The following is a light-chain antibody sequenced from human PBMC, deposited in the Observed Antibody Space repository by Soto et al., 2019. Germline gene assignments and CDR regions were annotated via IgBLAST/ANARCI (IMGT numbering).Light chain of an antibody. Sequence: QSALTQSVSVSGSPGQSITISCTGTSRDVGTYILVSWYQQYPGKAPKLMIYEDDRRPSGVSNRFSGSKSGNTASLTISGLQAEDEADYYCCSYADGTTLLFGGGTKLTVL. CDR1: SRDVGTYIL. J-gene: IGLJ2*01. CDR3: CSYADGTTLL. V-gene: IGLV2-23*02. CDR2: EDD.